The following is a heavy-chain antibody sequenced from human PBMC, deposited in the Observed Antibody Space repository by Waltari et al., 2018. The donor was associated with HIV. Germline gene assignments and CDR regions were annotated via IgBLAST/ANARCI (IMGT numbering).Heavy chain of an antibody. Sequence: QVQLVQSGAEVKKPGASVKVSCKASGYTFIGYYMHWVRQAPGQGLEWMGWINPKRCGTNYAHKFQGRVTMTRDTSSSTVYMELSRLRSDDTSVYYCARDVGRGDSIAWYKWFDSWGQGTRVTVSS. CDR1: GYTFIGYY. D-gene: IGHD6-19*01. CDR3: ARDVGRGDSIAWYKWFDS. CDR2: INPKRCGT. J-gene: IGHJ5*01. V-gene: IGHV1-2*07.